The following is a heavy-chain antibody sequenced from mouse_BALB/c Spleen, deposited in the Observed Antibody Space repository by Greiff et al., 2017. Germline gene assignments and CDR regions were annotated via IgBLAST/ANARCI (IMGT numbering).Heavy chain of an antibody. Sequence: VQLQQSGAELVKPGASVKLSCTASGFNIKDTYMHWVKQRPEQGLEWIGRIDPANGNTKYDPKFQGKATITADTSSNTAYLQLSSLTSEDTAVYYCARGPSYWYFDVWGAGTTVTVSS. CDR1: GFNIKDTY. CDR3: ARGPSYWYFDV. J-gene: IGHJ1*01. D-gene: IGHD2-10*02. V-gene: IGHV14-3*02. CDR2: IDPANGNT.